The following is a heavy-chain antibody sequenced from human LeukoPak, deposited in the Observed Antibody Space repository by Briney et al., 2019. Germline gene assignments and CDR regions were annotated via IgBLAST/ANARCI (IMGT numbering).Heavy chain of an antibody. Sequence: PGGSLRLSCAASGFTFSSYSMNWVRQAPGKGLEWVSSISSSSSYIYYADSVEGRFTISRGNAKNSLYLQMNSLRAEDTAVYYCARADSSGWYGGTYYFDYWGQGTLVTVSS. CDR1: GFTFSSYS. CDR2: ISSSSSYI. V-gene: IGHV3-21*01. CDR3: ARADSSGWYGGTYYFDY. J-gene: IGHJ4*02. D-gene: IGHD6-19*01.